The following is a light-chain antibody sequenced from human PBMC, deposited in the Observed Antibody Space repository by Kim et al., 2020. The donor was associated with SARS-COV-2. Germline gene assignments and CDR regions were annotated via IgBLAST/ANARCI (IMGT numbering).Light chain of an antibody. V-gene: IGKV3-15*01. CDR2: GAT. CDR1: QSIKNN. Sequence: EIVMTQSPATLSVSPGESATLSYRASQSIKNNLAWYQQRPGQPPRLLIYGATTRAIDIPGRFSGRGSGTEFTLTISSLQSEDFAIYYCQQYENWPPLTFGGGTKV. CDR3: QQYENWPPLT. J-gene: IGKJ4*01.